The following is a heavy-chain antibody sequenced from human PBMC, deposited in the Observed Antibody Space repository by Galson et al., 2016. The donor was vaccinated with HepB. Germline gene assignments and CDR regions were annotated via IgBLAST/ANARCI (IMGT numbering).Heavy chain of an antibody. J-gene: IGHJ4*02. Sequence: SLRLSCAASGFTFNNAWMTWVRQVSGKRLEWVANIKEDGSEKYYVDSVRGRFTISRDNAKNSLFLQMNSLRAEDTAVYYCARPGRVAAAFWGQGTLVTVSS. CDR3: ARPGRVAAAF. V-gene: IGHV3-7*03. CDR2: IKEDGSEK. CDR1: GFTFNNAW. D-gene: IGHD3-3*01.